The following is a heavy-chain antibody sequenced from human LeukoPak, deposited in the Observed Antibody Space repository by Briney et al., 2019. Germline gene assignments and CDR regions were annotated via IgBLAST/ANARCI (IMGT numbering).Heavy chain of an antibody. CDR3: ARRGTDFWSGFGVVGNVENFDY. Sequence: PGGSLRLSCAASGFTFSSYSMNWVRQAPGKGLEWVSSISSSSSYIYYADSVKGRFTISRDNAKNSLYLQMNSLRAEDTAVYYCARRGTDFWSGFGVVGNVENFDYWGQGTLVTVSS. CDR1: GFTFSSYS. J-gene: IGHJ4*02. V-gene: IGHV3-21*01. CDR2: ISSSSSYI. D-gene: IGHD3-3*01.